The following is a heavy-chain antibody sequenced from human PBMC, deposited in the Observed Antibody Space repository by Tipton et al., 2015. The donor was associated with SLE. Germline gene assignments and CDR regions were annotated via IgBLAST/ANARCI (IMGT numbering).Heavy chain of an antibody. J-gene: IGHJ3*02. CDR3: VRDRIAAVPGAFDI. D-gene: IGHD6-13*01. CDR2: IYYSGST. CDR1: GGSISSYY. Sequence: TLSLTCTVSGGSISSYYWSWIRQPPGKGLEWIGYIYYSGSTYYNPSLKSRVTISVDTSKNQFSLKLSSVTAADTAVYYWVRDRIAAVPGAFDIWGQGTMVTVSS. V-gene: IGHV4-59*12.